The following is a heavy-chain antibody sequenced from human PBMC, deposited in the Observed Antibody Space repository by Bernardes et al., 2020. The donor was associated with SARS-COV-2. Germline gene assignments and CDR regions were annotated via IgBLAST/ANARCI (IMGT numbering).Heavy chain of an antibody. J-gene: IGHJ2*01. V-gene: IGHV3-9*01. CDR3: AKARPLDCSSTSCPRAHWYFDL. Sequence: GGSLRLSCAASGFTFDDYAMHWVRQAPGKGLEWVSGISWNSGSIGYADSVKGRFTISRDNAKNSLYLQMNSLRAEDTALYYCAKARPLDCSSTSCPRAHWYFDLWGRGTLVTVSS. CDR2: ISWNSGSI. CDR1: GFTFDDYA. D-gene: IGHD2-2*01.